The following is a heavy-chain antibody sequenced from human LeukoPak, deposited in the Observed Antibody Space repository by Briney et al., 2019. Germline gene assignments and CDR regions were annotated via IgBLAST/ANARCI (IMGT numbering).Heavy chain of an antibody. D-gene: IGHD3-10*01. CDR3: ASYGSGSYRFDP. J-gene: IGHJ5*02. V-gene: IGHV4-30-4*01. CDR2: IYYSGST. CDR1: GGSISSGDYY. Sequence: KSSETLSLTCTVSGGSISSGDYYWSWIRQPPGKGLEWIGYIYYSGSTYYNPSLKSRVTISVDTSKNQFSLKLSSVTAADTAVYYCASYGSGSYRFDPWGQGTLVTVSS.